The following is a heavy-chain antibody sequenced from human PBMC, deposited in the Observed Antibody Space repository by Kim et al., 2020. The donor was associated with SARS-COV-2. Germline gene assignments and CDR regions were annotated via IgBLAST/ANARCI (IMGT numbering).Heavy chain of an antibody. CDR1: GFVFSYYS. J-gene: IGHJ4*02. Sequence: GGSLRLSCAASGFVFSYYSMSWVRQAPGKGLEWVSTITPNGGVTYYTDSVRGRFTISRDNSKNTLYLQMNSLRAEDTAKYYCAKESIVDYFDSWGQGSLVTVSS. D-gene: IGHD3-16*02. V-gene: IGHV3-23*01. CDR3: AKESIVDYFDS. CDR2: ITPNGGVT.